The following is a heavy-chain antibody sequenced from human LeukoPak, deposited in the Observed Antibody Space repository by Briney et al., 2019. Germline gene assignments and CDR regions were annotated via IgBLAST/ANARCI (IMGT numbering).Heavy chain of an antibody. V-gene: IGHV1-46*01. J-gene: IGHJ4*02. Sequence: ASVKVSCKASGYTFTSYYMHWVRQAPGQGLEWMGIINPSGGSTSYAQKFQGRVTMTRDTSTSTVYMELSSLRSEDTAVYYCARDRTPHGGNSGTDYWGQGTRVTVSS. D-gene: IGHD4-23*01. CDR2: INPSGGST. CDR3: ARDRTPHGGNSGTDY. CDR1: GYTFTSYY.